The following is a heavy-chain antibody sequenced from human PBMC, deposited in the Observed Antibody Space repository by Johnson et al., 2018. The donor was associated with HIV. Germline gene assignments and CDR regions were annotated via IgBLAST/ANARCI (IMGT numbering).Heavy chain of an antibody. D-gene: IGHD3-3*01. J-gene: IGHJ3*02. CDR2: ISYDGSNK. CDR1: GFTFSSYA. V-gene: IGHV3-30-3*01. CDR3: ARGYDFWSGYYTEAFDI. Sequence: QVQLLESGGGVVQPGRSLRLSCAASGFTFSSYAMHWVRQAPGKGLEWVAVISYDGSNKYYADSVKGRFTISRDNSKNTLYLQMNSLRAEDTAVYYCARGYDFWSGYYTEAFDIWGQGIMVTVSS.